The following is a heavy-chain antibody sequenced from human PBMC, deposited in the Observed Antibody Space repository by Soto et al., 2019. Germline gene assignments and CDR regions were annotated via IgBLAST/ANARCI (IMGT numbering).Heavy chain of an antibody. CDR2: INPSGANT. CDR3: AKVKATYYDFWSGSQRYLDY. D-gene: IGHD3-3*01. J-gene: IGHJ4*02. CDR1: GYTFTRYY. V-gene: IGHV1-46*01. Sequence: ASVKVSCKASGYTFTRYYIQWVRQAPGQGLEWMGVINPSGANTNYAQKFQGRVTMTRDTSTSTVYMELSSLRPEDTAVYYCAKVKATYYDFWSGSQRYLDYWGQGTLVTVSS.